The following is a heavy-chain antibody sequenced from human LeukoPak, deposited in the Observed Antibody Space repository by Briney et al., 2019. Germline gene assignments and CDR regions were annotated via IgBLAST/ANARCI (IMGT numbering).Heavy chain of an antibody. CDR3: ARSADYGVYNWFDP. Sequence: SETLSLTCTVSGYSISSGYYWGWIRQPPGKGLEWIGSIYYSGSTYYNPSLKSRVTISVDTSKNQFSLKLNSVTAADTAVYYCARSADYGVYNWFDPWGQGTLVTVSS. J-gene: IGHJ5*02. CDR2: IYYSGST. D-gene: IGHD4-17*01. V-gene: IGHV4-38-2*02. CDR1: GYSISSGYY.